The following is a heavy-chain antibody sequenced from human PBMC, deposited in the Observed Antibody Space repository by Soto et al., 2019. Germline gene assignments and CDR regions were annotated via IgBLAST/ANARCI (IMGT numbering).Heavy chain of an antibody. D-gene: IGHD3-16*02. CDR2: ITHSGST. J-gene: IGHJ3*02. V-gene: IGHV4-34*01. CDR1: GGSFSDYY. Sequence: SDTLSLTCAVYGGSFSDYYWSWIRQPPGKGLECTGEITHSGSTNYNPSLKSRATISVDTSKNQFSLKLSSVTAADTAVYYCARTPSPVDPDYDYIWGSYRYGAFDIWGQGTMVTVSS. CDR3: ARTPSPVDPDYDYIWGSYRYGAFDI.